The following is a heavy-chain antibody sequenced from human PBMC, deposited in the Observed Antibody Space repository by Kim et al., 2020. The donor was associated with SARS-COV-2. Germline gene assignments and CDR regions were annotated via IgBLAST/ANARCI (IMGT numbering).Heavy chain of an antibody. CDR3: ASFYAAAAGTAGYYYYGMDV. CDR2: ISSSSSYI. D-gene: IGHD6-13*01. CDR1: GFTFSSYS. J-gene: IGHJ6*02. V-gene: IGHV3-21*01. Sequence: GGSLRLSCAASGFTFSSYSMNWVRQAPGKGLEWVSSISSSSSYIYYADSVKGRFTISRDNAKNSLYLQMNSLRAEDTAVYYCASFYAAAAGTAGYYYYGMDVCGQGTTVTVSS.